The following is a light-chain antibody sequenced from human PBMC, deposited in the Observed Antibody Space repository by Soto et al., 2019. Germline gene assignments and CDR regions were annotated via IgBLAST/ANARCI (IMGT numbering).Light chain of an antibody. Sequence: EIVLTQSPGTLSLSPGERATLSCRASQSVSSSYLAWYQQKPGQAPRLLIYGASSRATGIPDRFSGSWSGTDVTLTISRLEPEDFAVYYCQQYGSPYTFGQGTKLEIK. J-gene: IGKJ2*01. CDR1: QSVSSSY. CDR3: QQYGSPYT. CDR2: GAS. V-gene: IGKV3-20*01.